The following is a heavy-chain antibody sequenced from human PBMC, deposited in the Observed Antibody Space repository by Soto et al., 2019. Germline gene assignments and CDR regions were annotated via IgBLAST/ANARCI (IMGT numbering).Heavy chain of an antibody. CDR2: ISARGGSS. CDR1: GFSFSSYA. Sequence: EVQLLESGGGLVQPGGSLRLSCAASGFSFSSYAMVWVRQAPGKGLEWVSVISARGGSSYFADSVKGRFTISRDNSKNVLSLEMNRLRAEDTALYFCAKGSIEYSASVDNLGQGTLVLVSS. J-gene: IGHJ4*02. D-gene: IGHD5-12*01. CDR3: AKGSIEYSASVDN. V-gene: IGHV3-23*01.